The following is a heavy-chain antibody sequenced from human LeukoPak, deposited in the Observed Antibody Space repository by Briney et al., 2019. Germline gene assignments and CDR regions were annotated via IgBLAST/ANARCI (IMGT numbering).Heavy chain of an antibody. J-gene: IGHJ5*02. V-gene: IGHV3-30-3*01. CDR1: GFNFANFA. CDR2: ISYDGSNK. D-gene: IGHD5-12*01. CDR3: ARDQVATIENWFDP. Sequence: GGSLRLSCATSGFNFANFAMDWVRQTPGKGLEWVAVISYDGSNKYYADSVKGRFTISRDNSKNTLYLQMNSLRAEDTAVYYCARDQVATIENWFDPWGQGTLVTVSS.